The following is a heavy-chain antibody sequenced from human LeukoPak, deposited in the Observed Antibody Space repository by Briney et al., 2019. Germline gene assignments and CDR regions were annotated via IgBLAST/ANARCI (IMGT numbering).Heavy chain of an antibody. CDR3: ARRTVTAGDFDY. CDR2: INHSGST. D-gene: IGHD4-11*01. CDR1: GGSFSGYY. J-gene: IGHJ4*02. Sequence: KPSETLPLTCAVYGGSFSGYYWSWIRQPPGKGLEWIGEINHSGSTNYNPSLKSRVTISVDTSKNQFSLKLSSVTAADTAVYYCARRTVTAGDFDYWGQGTLVTVSS. V-gene: IGHV4-34*01.